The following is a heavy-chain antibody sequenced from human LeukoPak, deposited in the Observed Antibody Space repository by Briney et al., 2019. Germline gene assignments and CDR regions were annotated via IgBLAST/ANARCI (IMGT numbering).Heavy chain of an antibody. CDR2: INAGNGDT. V-gene: IGHV1-3*01. J-gene: IGHJ4*02. Sequence: GASVRVSCKASGYTFTDYALHWVRRAPGQSIEWMGWINAGNGDTKYSQKFQDRVTITRDTSASTAYMELSSLRSEDTAVYHCARGYCSSTSCQYDFDYWGQGTLVTVSS. CDR1: GYTFTDYA. D-gene: IGHD2-2*01. CDR3: ARGYCSSTSCQYDFDY.